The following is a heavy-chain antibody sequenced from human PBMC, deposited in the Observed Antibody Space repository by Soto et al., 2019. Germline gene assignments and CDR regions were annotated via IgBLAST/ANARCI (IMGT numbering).Heavy chain of an antibody. CDR2: IDPSDSYT. D-gene: IGHD1-26*01. J-gene: IGHJ6*02. V-gene: IGHV5-10-1*01. Sequence: GESLQISQKRSGERFTSYWFSWVRQMPGKGLEWMGRIDPSDSYTNYSPSFQGHVTISADKSISTAYMQWSSLKASDTAMYYCARLGVVGATYYYYYGMDVWGQGTTVTVSS. CDR1: GERFTSYW. CDR3: ARLGVVGATYYYYYGMDV.